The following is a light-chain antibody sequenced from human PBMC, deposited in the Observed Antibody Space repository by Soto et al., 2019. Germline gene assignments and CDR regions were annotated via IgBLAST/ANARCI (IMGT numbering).Light chain of an antibody. CDR2: GAS. CDR3: QQYGSSPT. V-gene: IGKV3-20*01. Sequence: IVLTQSPGTLSLSPGERATLSCSASQRVSGSYLAAYEQKHGQGPRLLICGASSRATGIPDRFSGSGSGTDFTLTISRLEPEDIAVYYCQQYGSSPTFGQGTRLEMK. J-gene: IGKJ5*01. CDR1: QRVSGSY.